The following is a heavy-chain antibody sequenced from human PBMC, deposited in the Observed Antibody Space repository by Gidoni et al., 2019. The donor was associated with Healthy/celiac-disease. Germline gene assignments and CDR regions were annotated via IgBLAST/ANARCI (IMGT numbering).Heavy chain of an antibody. Sequence: QVQLVQSGAEVKTPGSSVKVSCKASGGPFSSSTISWVRQAPGQGLEWMGRIIPILGIANYAQKFQGRVTITADKSTSTAYMELSSLRSEDTAVYYCARDPRYPYCGGDCHYFDYWGQGTLVTVSS. D-gene: IGHD2-21*02. J-gene: IGHJ4*02. CDR2: IIPILGIA. CDR1: GGPFSSST. V-gene: IGHV1-69*08. CDR3: ARDPRYPYCGGDCHYFDY.